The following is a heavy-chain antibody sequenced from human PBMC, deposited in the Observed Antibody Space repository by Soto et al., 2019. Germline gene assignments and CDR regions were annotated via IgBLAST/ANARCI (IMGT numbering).Heavy chain of an antibody. Sequence: ASVKVSCKASGYTFTNYGISWVRQSPGQGLEWMGWINVYNGNTKYAQKVQGRVTMTTDTSTSTAYMELRSLRSDDTAVYYCARGVGSGSYYNQYNWFDPWGQGTLVTVSS. CDR2: INVYNGNT. D-gene: IGHD3-10*01. CDR1: GYTFTNYG. CDR3: ARGVGSGSYYNQYNWFDP. V-gene: IGHV1-18*01. J-gene: IGHJ5*02.